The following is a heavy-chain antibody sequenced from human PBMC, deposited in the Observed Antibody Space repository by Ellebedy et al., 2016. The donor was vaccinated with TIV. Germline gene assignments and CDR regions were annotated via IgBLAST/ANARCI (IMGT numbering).Heavy chain of an antibody. J-gene: IGHJ3*02. V-gene: IGHV3-15*07. CDR3: TTTMYYYDSGGYPTGDVLDI. D-gene: IGHD3-22*01. Sequence: GESLKISCAASGFTFSNVWMNWVRQAPGKGLERVGRIKSKADGETTDYAAPVKGRFTISRDDSKNTLYLQMNSLKTEDTAVYYCTTTMYYYDSGGYPTGDVLDIWGRGTIVTVSS. CDR1: GFTFSNVW. CDR2: IKSKADGETT.